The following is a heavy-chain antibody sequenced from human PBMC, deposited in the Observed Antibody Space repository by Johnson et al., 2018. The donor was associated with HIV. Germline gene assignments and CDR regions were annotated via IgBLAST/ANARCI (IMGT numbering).Heavy chain of an antibody. CDR2: IYSGGST. CDR3: ARDGQLGAFDI. D-gene: IGHD1-1*01. J-gene: IGHJ3*02. Sequence: VQLVESGGGLVKPGGSLRLSCAASGFTFSDYYMTWIRQAPGKGLEWVSVIYSGGSTYYADSVKGRFTISRDNSKNTLYLQMNSLRAEDTAVYYCARDGQLGAFDIWGQGTMVTVSS. V-gene: IGHV3-66*01. CDR1: GFTFSDYY.